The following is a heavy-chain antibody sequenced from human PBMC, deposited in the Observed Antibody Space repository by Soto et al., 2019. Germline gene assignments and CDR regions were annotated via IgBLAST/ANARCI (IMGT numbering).Heavy chain of an antibody. V-gene: IGHV4-34*01. CDR2: INHSGST. CDR3: ARGLQLSITIFGVVIKTYGMDV. Sequence: PSETLSLTCAVYGGSFSGYYWSWIRQPPGKGLEWIGEINHSGSTNYNPSPKSRVTISVDTSKNQFSLKLSSVTAADTAVYYCARGLQLSITIFGVVIKTYGMDVWGQGTTVTVSS. J-gene: IGHJ6*02. CDR1: GGSFSGYY. D-gene: IGHD3-3*01.